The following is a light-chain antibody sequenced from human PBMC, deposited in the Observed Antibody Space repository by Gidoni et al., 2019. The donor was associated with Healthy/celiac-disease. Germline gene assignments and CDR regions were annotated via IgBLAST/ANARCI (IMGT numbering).Light chain of an antibody. V-gene: IGKV3-11*01. CDR3: QQRSNWPPLFT. Sequence: EIVLTQSPATLSLSPGERATLSCRAGQSVSSYLAWYQQKPGKAPRLLIYDASNRATGIPARFSGSGSGTDFTLTISSLEPEDFAVYYCQQRSNWPPLFTFGPGTKVDIK. CDR1: QSVSSY. CDR2: DAS. J-gene: IGKJ3*01.